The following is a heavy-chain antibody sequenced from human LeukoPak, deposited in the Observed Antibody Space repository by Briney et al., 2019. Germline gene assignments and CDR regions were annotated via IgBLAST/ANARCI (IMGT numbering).Heavy chain of an antibody. CDR3: ARDEPPDYGGKIGAFDI. CDR2: TYYRTKWYN. D-gene: IGHD4-23*01. V-gene: IGHV6-1*01. Sequence: SQTLSLTCAISGDSVSSHSAAWNWIRQFPSRGLEWLGRTYYRTKWYNDYVVSVKSRLTINPDTSKNQFSLHLTSVTPEDTAVYYCARDEPPDYGGKIGAFDIWGQGTMVTVSS. J-gene: IGHJ3*02. CDR1: GDSVSSHSAA.